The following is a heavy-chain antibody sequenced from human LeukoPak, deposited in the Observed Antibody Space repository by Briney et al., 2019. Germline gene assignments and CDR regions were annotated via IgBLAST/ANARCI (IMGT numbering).Heavy chain of an antibody. V-gene: IGHV4-39*07. CDR1: GGSISSSSYY. Sequence: SETLSLTCTVSGGSISSSSYYWGWIRQPPGKGLEWIGSIYYSGSTYYNPSLKSRVTISVDTSKNQFSLKLSSVTAADTAVYYCARSSRVVGATYFDYWGQGTLVTVSS. D-gene: IGHD1-26*01. J-gene: IGHJ4*02. CDR3: ARSSRVVGATYFDY. CDR2: IYYSGST.